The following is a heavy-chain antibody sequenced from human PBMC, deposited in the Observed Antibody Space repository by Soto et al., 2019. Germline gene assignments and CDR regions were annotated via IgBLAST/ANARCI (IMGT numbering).Heavy chain of an antibody. CDR3: AHSAWYAFGF. CDR2: IYWDDDR. CDR1: GFSLTTTGAG. Sequence: QITLKESGPTLVKPTQTLTLTCTFSGFSLTTTGAGVGWIRQPPGKALEWLALIYWDDDRRYSPSLKSRLTITKDTSKNQVVLTMTNMDPVDTATDFCAHSAWYAFGFWGQGTLVTVSS. V-gene: IGHV2-5*02. D-gene: IGHD2-8*02. J-gene: IGHJ3*01.